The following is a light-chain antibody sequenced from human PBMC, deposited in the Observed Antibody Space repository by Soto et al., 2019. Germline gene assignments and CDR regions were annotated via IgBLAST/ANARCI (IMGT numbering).Light chain of an antibody. CDR2: EGS. Sequence: QSALTQPASVSGSPGQSITISCTGTSIDAGSYNLVSWYQQYPGKAPKLMIYEGSKRPLGVSNRFSGSKSGNTASLTISGLQAEDEADYYCCSYESGSTFYVFGTGTKLTVL. CDR3: CSYESGSTFYV. J-gene: IGLJ1*01. V-gene: IGLV2-23*01. CDR1: SIDAGSYNL.